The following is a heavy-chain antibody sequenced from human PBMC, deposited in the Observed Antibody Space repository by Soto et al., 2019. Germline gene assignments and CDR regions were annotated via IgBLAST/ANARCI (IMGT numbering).Heavy chain of an antibody. D-gene: IGHD2-2*01. CDR1: GDSVSSNSAA. V-gene: IGHV6-1*01. J-gene: IGHJ5*02. CDR3: ARSMAGYQLLWAHWFDP. CDR2: TYYRSKWYN. Sequence: QVQLQQSGPGLVKPSQTLSLTCAISGDSVSSNSAAWNWIRQSPSRGLEWLGRTYYRSKWYNDYAVSVKSRITINPDTCKNQFSLQLNSVTPEDTAVYYCARSMAGYQLLWAHWFDPWGQGTLVTVSS.